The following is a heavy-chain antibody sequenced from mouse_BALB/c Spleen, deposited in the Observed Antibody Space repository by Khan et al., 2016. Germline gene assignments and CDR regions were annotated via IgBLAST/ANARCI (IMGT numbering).Heavy chain of an antibody. CDR2: INPGTGGT. CDR1: GYAFTKYL. CDR3: ARGNYNFLFAMDY. Sequence: QVQLQQSGTELVRPGTSVKVSCKAAGYAFTKYLIEWVKQRPGQGLEWIGVINPGTGGTTYNEEFTGKATLTADKSSNTAYMQLSSLTSDDSAVYFCARGNYNFLFAMDYWGQGTSVTVSA. V-gene: IGHV1-54*01. D-gene: IGHD2-1*01. J-gene: IGHJ4*01.